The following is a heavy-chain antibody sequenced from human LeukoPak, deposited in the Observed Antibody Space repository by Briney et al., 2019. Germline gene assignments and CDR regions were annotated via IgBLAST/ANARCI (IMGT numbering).Heavy chain of an antibody. CDR3: TTEELARFGYYYVGN. CDR1: GFTFSNAW. Sequence: GGSLRLSCVTSGFTFSNAWMSWVRQAPGKGLEWVCRMKSKIDGGTTAYAAAVRDRFTISRDDAKNTVYLQMDSLKTEDTGVYYCTTEELARFGYYYVGNWGQGTLVTVSS. J-gene: IGHJ4*02. V-gene: IGHV3-15*01. D-gene: IGHD3-10*02. CDR2: MKSKIDGGTT.